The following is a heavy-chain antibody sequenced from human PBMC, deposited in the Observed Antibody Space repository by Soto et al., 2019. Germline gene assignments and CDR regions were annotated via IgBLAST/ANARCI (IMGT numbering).Heavy chain of an antibody. Sequence: EVQLLESGGGLVQPGGSLRLSCAASGFTFRRYDMNWVRQAPGKGLEWVSFITGSGSSTYNAESVKGRFTISRDNSRNTVYLQMNSLRAEDTAVYYCAKESRNYPYFDYWGQGTLVTVSS. CDR3: AKESRNYPYFDY. V-gene: IGHV3-23*01. CDR2: ITGSGSST. CDR1: GFTFRRYD. J-gene: IGHJ4*02. D-gene: IGHD3-16*02.